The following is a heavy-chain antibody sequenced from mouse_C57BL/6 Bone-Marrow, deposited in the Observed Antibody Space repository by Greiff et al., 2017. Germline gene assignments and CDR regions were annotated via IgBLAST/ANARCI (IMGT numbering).Heavy chain of an antibody. Sequence: VQLQQSGAELVRPGASVTLSCKASGYTFTDYEMHWVKQTPVHGLEWIGAIDPETGGPAYNQKFKGKAILTADKSSSTAYMELRSLTSEDSADYACTRYSNYEVWFAYWGQGTLVTVSA. D-gene: IGHD2-5*01. CDR1: GYTFTDYE. CDR2: IDPETGGP. J-gene: IGHJ3*01. CDR3: TRYSNYEVWFAY. V-gene: IGHV1-15*01.